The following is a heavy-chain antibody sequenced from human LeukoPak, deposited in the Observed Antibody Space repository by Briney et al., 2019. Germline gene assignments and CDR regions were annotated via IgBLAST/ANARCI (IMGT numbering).Heavy chain of an antibody. CDR2: IYYSGST. D-gene: IGHD5-18*01. J-gene: IGHJ3*02. CDR1: GGSISSSY. V-gene: IGHV4-59*01. CDR3: ARGLGRLQLWFIGDAFDI. Sequence: PSETLSLTCTVSGGSISSSYWSWIRQPPGKGLEWIGYIYYSGSTNYNPSLKSRVTISVDTSKNQFSLKLRSVTPAGPAVSYRARGLGRLQLWFIGDAFDIWGQGTRVSVSS.